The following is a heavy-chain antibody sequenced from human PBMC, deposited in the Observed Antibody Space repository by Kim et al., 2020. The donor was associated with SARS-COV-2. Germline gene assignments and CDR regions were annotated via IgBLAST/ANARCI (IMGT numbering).Heavy chain of an antibody. CDR3: ARDAWLCLRGMNSSYF. CDR2: ISYDGSNK. Sequence: GGSLRLSCAASGFTFSSCAIHWVRQAPGKGLEWVAVISYDGSNKNYADSVKGRFTISRDNSKNTLYLQMNSLRAEDTALYYCARDAWLCLRGMNSSYF. V-gene: IGHV3-30-3*01. J-gene: IGHJ4*01. D-gene: IGHD3-22*01. CDR1: GFTFSSCA.